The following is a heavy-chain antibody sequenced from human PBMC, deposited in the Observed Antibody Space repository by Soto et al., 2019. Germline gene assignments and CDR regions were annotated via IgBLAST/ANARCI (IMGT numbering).Heavy chain of an antibody. V-gene: IGHV3-7*03. J-gene: IGHJ5*02. Sequence: GGSLRLSCAASGFTFSSYWMSWVRQAPGKGLEWVANIKQDGSEEYYVDSVKGRFTISRDNAKNSLYLQMDSLRAEDTAVYYCARVSLAAAGRYNGFDPWGQGTLVTVSS. D-gene: IGHD6-13*01. CDR3: ARVSLAAAGRYNGFDP. CDR1: GFTFSSYW. CDR2: IKQDGSEE.